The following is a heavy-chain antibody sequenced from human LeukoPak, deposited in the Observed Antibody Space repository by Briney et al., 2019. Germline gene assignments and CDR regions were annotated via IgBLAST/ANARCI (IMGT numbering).Heavy chain of an antibody. CDR1: GFTFSSYG. Sequence: GGSLRLSCAASGFTFSSYGMHWVRQAPGKGLEWVAVISYDGSNKFYANSVKGRFTISRDNAKNSLYLQMNSLRAEDTAVYYCARDEGYMYDILTGYYIGGWFDPWGQGTLVTVSS. CDR3: ARDEGYMYDILTGYYIGGWFDP. D-gene: IGHD3-9*01. J-gene: IGHJ5*02. CDR2: ISYDGSNK. V-gene: IGHV3-30*03.